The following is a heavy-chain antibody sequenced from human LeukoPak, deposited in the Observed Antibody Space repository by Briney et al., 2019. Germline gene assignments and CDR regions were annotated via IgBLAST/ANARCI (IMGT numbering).Heavy chain of an antibody. J-gene: IGHJ6*03. Sequence: SETLSLTCTVSGGSISSGSYYWSWIRQPAGKGLEWIGRIYTSGSTNYNPSLKSRVTISVDASKNQFSLKLSSVTAADTAVYYCARDLGEAVAGSSYYYYYYMDVWGKGTTVTISS. CDR2: IYTSGST. CDR1: GGSISSGSYY. D-gene: IGHD6-19*01. V-gene: IGHV4-61*02. CDR3: ARDLGEAVAGSSYYYYYYMDV.